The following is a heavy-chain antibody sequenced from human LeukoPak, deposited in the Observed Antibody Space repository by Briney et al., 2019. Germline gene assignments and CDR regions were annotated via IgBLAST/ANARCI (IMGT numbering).Heavy chain of an antibody. Sequence: GGSLTLSCAASGFTFIGYPMHWVRQAPGKGLQWVSAINSDGGSTYYADSVKGRFTISRDNSKNTLYLQMNSLRADDTAVYYCAKDDESYCCSGRSCYSHAFDIWGQGTMVTVSS. V-gene: IGHV3-23*01. CDR2: INSDGGST. J-gene: IGHJ3*02. CDR3: AKDDESYCCSGRSCYSHAFDI. D-gene: IGHD2-15*01. CDR1: GFTFIGYP.